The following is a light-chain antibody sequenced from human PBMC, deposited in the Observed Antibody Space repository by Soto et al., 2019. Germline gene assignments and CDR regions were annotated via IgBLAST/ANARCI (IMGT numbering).Light chain of an antibody. Sequence: EIVLTQSPATLSLSPGERATLSCRASQSVSRYLAWYQQKPGQAPRLLIYDASNRATGIPARFSGSGSGTDFTLTISSLEPEDFAVYYCQQLNSYPPVFTFGPGTKVDIK. V-gene: IGKV3-11*01. J-gene: IGKJ3*01. CDR3: QQLNSYPPVFT. CDR1: QSVSRY. CDR2: DAS.